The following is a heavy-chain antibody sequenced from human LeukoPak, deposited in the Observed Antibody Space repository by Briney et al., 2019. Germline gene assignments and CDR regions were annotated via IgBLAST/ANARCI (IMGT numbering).Heavy chain of an antibody. Sequence: ASVKVSCKASGYNFISYGVTWVRQAPGQGLEWMGWINTYNGYTNSAPKLQGRVTMTTDTSTTTAYMELRALRSDDTAVYYRARKASAGPIDYWGQGTLVTVSS. D-gene: IGHD6-13*01. CDR2: INTYNGYT. J-gene: IGHJ4*02. V-gene: IGHV1-18*04. CDR1: GYNFISYG. CDR3: ARKASAGPIDY.